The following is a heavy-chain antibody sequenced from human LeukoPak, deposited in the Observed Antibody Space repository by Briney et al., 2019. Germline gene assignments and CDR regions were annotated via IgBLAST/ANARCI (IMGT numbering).Heavy chain of an antibody. Sequence: SETLSLTCTVSGGSIGTYYWGWIRQSPGKGLEWIGYIYGGGSPDYNSSIKSRATISVDTSKNQFSLKVNSVTAADTAVYYCARDRELGYWGQGTLVTVSS. D-gene: IGHD3-10*01. J-gene: IGHJ4*02. CDR3: ARDRELGY. V-gene: IGHV4-59*01. CDR2: IYGGGSP. CDR1: GGSIGTYY.